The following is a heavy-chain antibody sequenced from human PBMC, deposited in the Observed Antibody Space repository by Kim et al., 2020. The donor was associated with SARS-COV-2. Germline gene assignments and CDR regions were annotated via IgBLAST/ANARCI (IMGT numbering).Heavy chain of an antibody. CDR2: ISYDGSNK. Sequence: GGSLRLSCAASGFTFSSYGMHWVRQAPGKGLEWVAVISYDGSNKYYADSVKGRFTISRDNSKNTLYLQMNSLRAEDTAVYYCAKINRGGSYYGNAFDIWG. D-gene: IGHD1-26*01. CDR1: GFTFSSYG. CDR3: AKINRGGSYYGNAFDI. V-gene: IGHV3-30*18. J-gene: IGHJ3*02.